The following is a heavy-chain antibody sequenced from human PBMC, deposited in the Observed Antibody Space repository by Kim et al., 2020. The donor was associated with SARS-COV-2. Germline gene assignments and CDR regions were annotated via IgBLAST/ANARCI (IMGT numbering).Heavy chain of an antibody. CDR3: ARDRGISQITYYYYGMDV. Sequence: ASVKVSCKASGYTFTSYYMHWVRQAPGQGLEWMGIINPSGGSTSYAQKFQGRVTMTRDTSTSTVYMELSSLRSEDTAVYYCARDRGISQITYYYYGMDVWGQGTTVTVSS. V-gene: IGHV1-46*01. CDR2: INPSGGST. J-gene: IGHJ6*02. D-gene: IGHD1-20*01. CDR1: GYTFTSYY.